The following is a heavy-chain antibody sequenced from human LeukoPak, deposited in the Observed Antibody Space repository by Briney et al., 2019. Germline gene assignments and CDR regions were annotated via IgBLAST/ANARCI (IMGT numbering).Heavy chain of an antibody. V-gene: IGHV3-48*01. J-gene: IGHJ5*02. CDR3: ASSSPFDP. Sequence: GGSLRLSCAASGFTFSSYSMNWVRQAPGKGLEWVSYISSSSSTIYYADSVKGRFTISRDNAKNSLYLRMNSLRAEDTAVYYCASSSPFDPWGQGTLVTVSS. D-gene: IGHD6-6*01. CDR1: GFTFSSYS. CDR2: ISSSSSTI.